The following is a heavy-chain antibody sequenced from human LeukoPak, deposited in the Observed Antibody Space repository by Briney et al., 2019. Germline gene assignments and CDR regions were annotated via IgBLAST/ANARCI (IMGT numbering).Heavy chain of an antibody. D-gene: IGHD2-15*01. Sequence: ASVKVSCKVSGYTLTELSMHWVRQAPGKGLEWMGGFDPEDGETIYAQKFQGRVTMTEDSSTDTAYMELSSLRSEDTAVYYCATVLPYSNWFDPWGQGTLVTVSS. CDR2: FDPEDGET. CDR3: ATVLPYSNWFDP. CDR1: GYTLTELS. J-gene: IGHJ5*02. V-gene: IGHV1-24*01.